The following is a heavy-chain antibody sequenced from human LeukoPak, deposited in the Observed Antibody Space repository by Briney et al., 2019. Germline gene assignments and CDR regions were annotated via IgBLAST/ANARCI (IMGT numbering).Heavy chain of an antibody. CDR2: INHSGST. V-gene: IGHV4-34*01. CDR3: ARGNYYDSSGLPFDY. CDR1: GGSFSGYY. J-gene: IGHJ4*02. D-gene: IGHD3-22*01. Sequence: SETLSLTCAVYGGSFSGYYWSWIRQPPGKGLEWIGEINHSGSTNYNPSLKSRVTISVDTPKNQFSLNLTSVTAADTAVYYCARGNYYDSSGLPFDYWGQGTLVTVSS.